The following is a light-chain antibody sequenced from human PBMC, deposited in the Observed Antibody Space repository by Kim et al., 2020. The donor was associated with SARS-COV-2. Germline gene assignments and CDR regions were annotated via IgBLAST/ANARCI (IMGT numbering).Light chain of an antibody. CDR2: GAS. J-gene: IGKJ1*01. CDR1: ESVSSSH. Sequence: EIVLTQSPGTLSLSPGERATLSCRASESVSSSHLVWYQQRPGQAPRVLIYGASSRATGIPDRFSGSGSGTDFTLSIRRVEPEDSAVYYCQQFGNSAWTFGQGTKVDIK. CDR3: QQFGNSAWT. V-gene: IGKV3-20*01.